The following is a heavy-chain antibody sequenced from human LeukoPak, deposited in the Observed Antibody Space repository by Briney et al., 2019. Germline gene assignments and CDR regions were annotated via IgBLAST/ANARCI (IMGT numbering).Heavy chain of an antibody. J-gene: IGHJ3*02. CDR3: AKGLGGYDI. D-gene: IGHD3-22*01. V-gene: IGHV3-23*01. CDR2: VTNSGGST. CDR1: GFTFSSYG. Sequence: GGSLRLSCAASGFTFSSYGMSWVRQAPGKGLDWVSGVTNSGGSTYYADSVKGRFTISRDNSRNTLYLQMNSLRAEDTAVYYRAKGLGGYDIWGQGTMVTVSS.